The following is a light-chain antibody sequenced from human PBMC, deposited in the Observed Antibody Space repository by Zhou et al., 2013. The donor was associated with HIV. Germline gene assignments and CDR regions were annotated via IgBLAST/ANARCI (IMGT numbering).Light chain of an antibody. Sequence: DIQMTQSPYTLSASVGDRVTITCRASQSISTWLAWYQQKPGKAPRVLISKASSLESGVPSRFSGSGSGTEFTLTISSLQPDDVATYYCQKFDNAPLTFGGGTKVEIK. CDR3: QKFDNAPLT. V-gene: IGKV1-5*03. J-gene: IGKJ4*01. CDR1: QSISTW. CDR2: KAS.